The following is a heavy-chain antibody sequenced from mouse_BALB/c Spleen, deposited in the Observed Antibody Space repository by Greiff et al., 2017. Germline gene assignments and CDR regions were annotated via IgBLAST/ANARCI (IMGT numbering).Heavy chain of an antibody. Sequence: DVQLQESGPELVKPGASVKISCTASGYSFTGYFMNWVMQSHGKSLEWIGRINPYNGDTFYNQKFQGKATLTVDKSSSTAHMELRSLASEDSAVYYCARGSSWDYAMDYWGQGTSVTVSS. CDR1: GYSFTGYF. J-gene: IGHJ4*01. V-gene: IGHV1-20*02. D-gene: IGHD1-1*01. CDR2: INPYNGDT. CDR3: ARGSSWDYAMDY.